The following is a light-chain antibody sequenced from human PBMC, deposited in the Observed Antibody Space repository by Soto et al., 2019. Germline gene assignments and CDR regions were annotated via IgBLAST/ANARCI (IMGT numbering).Light chain of an antibody. CDR3: CSYAATYLYVL. J-gene: IGLJ2*01. Sequence: QSALTQPRSVSGSPGQSVTISCTGTSSDVGGYKYVSWYQQYPGKAPKLVIYDVNKRPSGVPDRFSGSKSGNTASLTISGLXXEXXXXXYCCSYAATYLYVLFGGGTKLTXL. V-gene: IGLV2-11*01. CDR1: SSDVGGYKY. CDR2: DVN.